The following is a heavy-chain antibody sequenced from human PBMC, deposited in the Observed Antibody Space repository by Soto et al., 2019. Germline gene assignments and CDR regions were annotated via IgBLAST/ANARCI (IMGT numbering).Heavy chain of an antibody. Sequence: QVQLVQSGAEVKEPGASVRVSCKASGYTFQNYHMHWVRQAPGQGLEWMGIIHPSGETTTYAQKFQGRHAMTRDTSMRTAYMELSSLTSEDTAVYYCARDLWGSWTVDYWGQGTLVTVSS. CDR2: IHPSGETT. V-gene: IGHV1-46*02. J-gene: IGHJ4*02. CDR1: GYTFQNYH. CDR3: ARDLWGSWTVDY. D-gene: IGHD3-16*01.